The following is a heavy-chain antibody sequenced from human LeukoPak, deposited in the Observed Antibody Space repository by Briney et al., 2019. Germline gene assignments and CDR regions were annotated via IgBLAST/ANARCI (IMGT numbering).Heavy chain of an antibody. Sequence: PSETLSLTCAVYGGSFSGYYWSWIRQPPGKGLEWIGEINHSGSTNYNPSLKSRVTISVDASKNQFSLKLSSVTAADTAVYYCARVTRFRIAVAGTHFPYFDYWGQGTLVTVSS. V-gene: IGHV4-34*01. D-gene: IGHD6-19*01. CDR1: GGSFSGYY. J-gene: IGHJ4*02. CDR3: ARVTRFRIAVAGTHFPYFDY. CDR2: INHSGST.